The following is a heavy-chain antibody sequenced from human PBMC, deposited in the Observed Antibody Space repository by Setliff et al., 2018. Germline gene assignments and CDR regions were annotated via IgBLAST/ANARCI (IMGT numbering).Heavy chain of an antibody. D-gene: IGHD3-10*01. CDR3: ARHKSNGSGSYPSLYMDV. J-gene: IGHJ6*03. CDR1: GGPFTNTNNY. V-gene: IGHV4-39*01. CDR2: IYNSGYT. Sequence: SETLSLTCSVSGGPFTNTNNYWGWIRQPPGKGLEWIGGIYNSGYTHYKPSLKSRATISVDTSKSQFSLNLSSVTAADTAVYYCARHKSNGSGSYPSLYMDVWGKGIMVTVS.